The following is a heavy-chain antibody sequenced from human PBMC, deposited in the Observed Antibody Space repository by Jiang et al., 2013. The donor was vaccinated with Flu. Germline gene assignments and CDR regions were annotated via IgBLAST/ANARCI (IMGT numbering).Heavy chain of an antibody. Sequence: KPTQTLTLTCTFSGFSVTTTGMGVGWIRQPPGKALEWLALISWGDNKRYSPSLKNRLTVTKDTSKNQVVLTMTNMDPVDTATYFVLKRHSTMVGELSDLWGQGTLVTVSS. CDR2: ISWGDNK. J-gene: IGHJ5*02. CDR1: GFSVTTTGMG. D-gene: IGHD3-10*02. V-gene: IGHV2-5*02. CDR3: LKRHSTMVGELSDL.